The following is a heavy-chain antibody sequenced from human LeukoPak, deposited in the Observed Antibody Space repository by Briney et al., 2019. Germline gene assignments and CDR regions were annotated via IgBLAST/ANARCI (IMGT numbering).Heavy chain of an antibody. D-gene: IGHD3-10*01. J-gene: IGHJ3*02. Sequence: ASVKVSCKASGYTFTSYYMHWVRQAPGQGLEWMGIINPNGGSTSYAQKFQGRVTMTRDTSTSTVYMELSSLRSDDTAVYYCASAGDSDAFDIWGQGTMVTVSS. CDR1: GYTFTSYY. CDR3: ASAGDSDAFDI. CDR2: INPNGGST. V-gene: IGHV1-46*01.